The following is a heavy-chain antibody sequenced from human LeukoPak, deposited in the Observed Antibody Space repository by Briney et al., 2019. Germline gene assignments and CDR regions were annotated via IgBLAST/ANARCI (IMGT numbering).Heavy chain of an antibody. D-gene: IGHD5-24*01. Sequence: SQTLSLTCAVSGGSISSGGYSWSWIRQPPGKGLEWIGNIYQSGSTYYNPSLKSRVTISVDRSKNQFSLSLSSVTAADTVVYYCARGGWLPLDYWGQGTLVTVSS. J-gene: IGHJ4*02. CDR1: GGSISSGGYS. CDR2: IYQSGST. CDR3: ARGGWLPLDY. V-gene: IGHV4-30-2*01.